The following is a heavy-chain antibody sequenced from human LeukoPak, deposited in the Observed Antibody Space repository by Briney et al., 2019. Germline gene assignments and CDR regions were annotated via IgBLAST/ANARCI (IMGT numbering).Heavy chain of an antibody. CDR2: ISYDGSNK. Sequence: GGSLRLSCAASGFTFSSYAMHWVRQAPGKGLEWVAVISYDGSNKYYADSVKGRFTISRDNSKNTLYLQMNSLRAEDTAVYYCARDLAPLRPGGFDYWGQGTLVTVSS. CDR3: ARDLAPLRPGGFDY. D-gene: IGHD2-8*02. CDR1: GFTFSSYA. J-gene: IGHJ4*02. V-gene: IGHV3-30-3*01.